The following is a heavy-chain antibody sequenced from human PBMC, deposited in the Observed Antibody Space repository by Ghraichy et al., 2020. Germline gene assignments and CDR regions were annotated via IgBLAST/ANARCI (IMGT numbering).Heavy chain of an antibody. J-gene: IGHJ4*02. CDR2: MHYTGST. V-gene: IGHV4-59*01. CDR1: GDSFSSYF. Sequence: SETLSLTCTVSGDSFSSYFWSWIRQPPGKGLEWIAYMHYTGSTNSNPSLKSRVTISVDTSKNQFSLKLSSVTAADTAVYYCARGTRTSSWYFDYWGQGTLVTVSS. CDR3: ARGTRTSSWYFDY. D-gene: IGHD6-13*01.